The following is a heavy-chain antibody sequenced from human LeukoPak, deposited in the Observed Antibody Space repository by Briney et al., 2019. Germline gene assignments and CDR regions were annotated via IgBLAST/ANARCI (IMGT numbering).Heavy chain of an antibody. CDR3: ARGGVYSSRGIDY. J-gene: IGHJ4*02. CDR2: IKQDGSEK. D-gene: IGHD6-13*01. Sequence: GGSLRLSCAASGFTFSSYWMNWVRQAPGKGLEWVANIKQDGSEKHYVDSVKGRFTISRDNAKNSLYLQMNSLRAEDTAVYYCARGGVYSSRGIDYWGQGTLVTVSS. CDR1: GFTFSSYW. V-gene: IGHV3-7*04.